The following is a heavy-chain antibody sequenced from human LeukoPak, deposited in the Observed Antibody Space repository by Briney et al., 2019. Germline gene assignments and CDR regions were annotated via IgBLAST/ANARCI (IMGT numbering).Heavy chain of an antibody. J-gene: IGHJ5*02. CDR3: ARVAAAGNNWFDP. CDR2: IYYSGST. CDR1: GGSISSSSYY. V-gene: IGHV4-39*07. Sequence: SETLSLTCTVSGGSISSSSYYWGWIRQPPGKGLEWIGSIYYSGSTYYNPSLKSRVTISVDTSKNQFSLKLNSVTAADTAVYYCARVAAAGNNWFDPWGQGTLVTVSS. D-gene: IGHD6-13*01.